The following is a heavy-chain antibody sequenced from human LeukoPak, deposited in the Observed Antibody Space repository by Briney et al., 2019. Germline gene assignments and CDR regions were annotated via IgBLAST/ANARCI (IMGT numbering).Heavy chain of an antibody. CDR2: MNPNTGRT. CDR3: ARLSQTPDYYSNGGYYYLGY. D-gene: IGHD3-22*01. CDR1: RYTFTIYD. V-gene: IGHV1-8*01. Sequence: ASVKVSCKASRYTFTIYDINWVREAAGQRLEWMGWMNPNTGRTGLAQKFQGRLTMTRDASISTAYIELSSLRSDDTAVYYCARLSQTPDYYSNGGYYYLGYWGQGTPVTVSS. J-gene: IGHJ4*02.